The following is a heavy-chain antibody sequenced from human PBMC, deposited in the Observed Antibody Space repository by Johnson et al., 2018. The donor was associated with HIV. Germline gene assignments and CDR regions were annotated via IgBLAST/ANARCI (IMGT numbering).Heavy chain of an antibody. CDR3: ARELSHDAFDI. J-gene: IGHJ3*02. CDR1: GFTFSSYA. D-gene: IGHD3-3*02. CDR2: ISYDGSNK. Sequence: QVQLVESGGGVVQPGRSLRLSCAASGFTFSSYAMHWVRQAPGKGLEWVAVISYDGSNKYYADSVKGRFTISRDNSKNTLYLQMKSLRAADTAAYYCARELSHDAFDIWGQGTMVTVSS. V-gene: IGHV3-30*04.